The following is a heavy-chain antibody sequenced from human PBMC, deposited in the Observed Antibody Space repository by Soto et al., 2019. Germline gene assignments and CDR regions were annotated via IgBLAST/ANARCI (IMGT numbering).Heavy chain of an antibody. CDR1: GDSFSSNSAA. J-gene: IGHJ5*02. Sequence: PSQTLSLTCAISGDSFSSNSAAWNWIRQSPSRGLEWLGRTYYRSKWYNDYAVSVKSRITINPDTSKNQFSLQLNSVTPEDTAVYYCARDRGAGSGSPYNWFDPWGQGTLVTAPQ. CDR2: TYYRSKWYN. V-gene: IGHV6-1*01. CDR3: ARDRGAGSGSPYNWFDP. D-gene: IGHD3-10*01.